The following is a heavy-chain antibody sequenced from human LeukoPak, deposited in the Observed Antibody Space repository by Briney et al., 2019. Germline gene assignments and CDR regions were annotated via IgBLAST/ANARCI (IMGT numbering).Heavy chain of an antibody. Sequence: ASVKVSCKASGYTFTSYYMHWVRQAPGQGLEWMGIINPSGGSTSYAQKFQGRVTMTRDTSTSTVYMELSSLRSEDTAVYYCAGDSYYDSSGYYPLIPYYFDYWGQGTLVTVSS. CDR2: INPSGGST. V-gene: IGHV1-46*01. CDR1: GYTFTSYY. CDR3: AGDSYYDSSGYYPLIPYYFDY. J-gene: IGHJ4*02. D-gene: IGHD3-22*01.